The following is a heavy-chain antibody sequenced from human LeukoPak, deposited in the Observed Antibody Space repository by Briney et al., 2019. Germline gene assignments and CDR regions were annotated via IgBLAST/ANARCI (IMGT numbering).Heavy chain of an antibody. V-gene: IGHV1-2*02. CDR3: ARVTYYYDSSGYLRY. Sequence: GASVKVSCKASGYTFTSYGISWVRQAPGQGLEWMGWINPNSGGTNYAQKFQGRVTMTRDTSISTAYMELSRLRSDDTAVYYCARVTYYYDSSGYLRYWGQGTLVTVSS. CDR1: GYTFTSYG. CDR2: INPNSGGT. J-gene: IGHJ4*02. D-gene: IGHD3-22*01.